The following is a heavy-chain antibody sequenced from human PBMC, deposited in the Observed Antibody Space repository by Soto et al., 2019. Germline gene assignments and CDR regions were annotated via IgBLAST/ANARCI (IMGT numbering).Heavy chain of an antibody. Sequence: EVQLVESGGGLVQPGGSLRLSCAASGFTFSSYSMNWVRQAPGKGLEWVSYISSSSSTIYYADSVKGRFTISRDNDKNSLYLQMNSLRDEDTAVYYCARARGPHKLRFLEWSKYYFDYWGQGTLVTVSS. J-gene: IGHJ4*02. D-gene: IGHD3-3*01. CDR2: ISSSSSTI. CDR3: ARARGPHKLRFLEWSKYYFDY. V-gene: IGHV3-48*02. CDR1: GFTFSSYS.